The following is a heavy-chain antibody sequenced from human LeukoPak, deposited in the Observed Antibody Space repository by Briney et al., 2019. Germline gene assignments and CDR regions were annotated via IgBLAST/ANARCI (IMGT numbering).Heavy chain of an antibody. J-gene: IGHJ4*02. CDR1: GYSFTGYY. CDR3: AREGIAAAGYDY. D-gene: IGHD6-13*01. V-gene: IGHV1-2*02. CDR2: INPNSGGT. Sequence: ASVKVSCKASGYSFTGYYMHWVRQAPGQGLEWMGWINPNSGGTNFAQKFQGRVTMTRDTSISTAYMELSRLRSDDTAVYYCAREGIAAAGYDYWGQGTLVTVSS.